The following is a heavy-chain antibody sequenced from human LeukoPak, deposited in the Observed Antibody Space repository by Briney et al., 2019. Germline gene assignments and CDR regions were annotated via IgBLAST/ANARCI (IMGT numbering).Heavy chain of an antibody. CDR1: GFTFSSYW. Sequence: GGSLRLSCAASGFTFSSYWMSWVRQAPGKGLEWVANIKQDGSEKYYVDSVKGRFTISRDNAKNSLYLHMNSLRVEDTAVYFCARGKADIPTAGTLYYFDYWGQGTLVTVSS. D-gene: IGHD6-13*01. J-gene: IGHJ4*02. V-gene: IGHV3-7*03. CDR2: IKQDGSEK. CDR3: ARGKADIPTAGTLYYFDY.